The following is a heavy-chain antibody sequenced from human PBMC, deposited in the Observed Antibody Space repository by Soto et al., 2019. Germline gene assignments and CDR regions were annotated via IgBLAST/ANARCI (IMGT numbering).Heavy chain of an antibody. CDR1: GGSVSSSNW. V-gene: IGHV4-4*02. J-gene: IGHJ3*02. D-gene: IGHD2-21*02. Sequence: QVQLQESGPGLVKPSGTLSLTCAVSGGSVSSSNWWRWVRQSPGKGLEWMGEIYHSGSAHYNPSLKNRATISLDKSKNQFSLRLTSVTAADTAVYYCARVPGVVVSADDAFDIWGPGTRVIVSS. CDR3: ARVPGVVVSADDAFDI. CDR2: IYHSGSA.